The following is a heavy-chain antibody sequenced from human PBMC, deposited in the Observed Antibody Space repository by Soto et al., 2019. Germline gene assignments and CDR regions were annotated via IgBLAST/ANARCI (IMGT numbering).Heavy chain of an antibody. Sequence: PSETLSLTCTVAGDCITRYYWSWIRQPPGKGLEWIGYIYYSGSTNYNPSLKSRVTISVDTSKNQFSLKLSSVTAADTAVYYCAGEGIAAAGFNYYYYGMDVWAQGPTVTV. CDR3: AGEGIAAAGFNYYYYGMDV. CDR2: IYYSGST. D-gene: IGHD6-13*01. V-gene: IGHV4-59*12. CDR1: GDCITRYY. J-gene: IGHJ6*02.